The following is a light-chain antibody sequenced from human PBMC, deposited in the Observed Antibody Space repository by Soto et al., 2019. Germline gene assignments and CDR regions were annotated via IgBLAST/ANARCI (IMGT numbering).Light chain of an antibody. Sequence: SYELTQPPSVSVAPGHTARITCGGNNIESTSVHWYQQRPGQAPVLVIYVDSDRPSGIPDRFSASTSGNTAALTISRVEAGDEADYYCQVWDTSSDHYVFGSGTNLTVL. CDR2: VDS. V-gene: IGLV3-21*02. CDR3: QVWDTSSDHYV. J-gene: IGLJ1*01. CDR1: NIESTS.